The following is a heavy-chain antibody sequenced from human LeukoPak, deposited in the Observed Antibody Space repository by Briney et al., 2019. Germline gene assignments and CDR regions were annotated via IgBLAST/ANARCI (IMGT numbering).Heavy chain of an antibody. Sequence: PGRSLRLSCAASGFTFSSYGMHWVRQAPGKGLEWVAVIWYDGSNKYYADSVKGRFTISRDNSKNTLYLQMNSLRAEDTAVYYCARGSGYSSSWYHDAFDIWDQGTMVTVSS. CDR3: ARGSGYSSSWYHDAFDI. J-gene: IGHJ3*02. CDR2: IWYDGSNK. V-gene: IGHV3-33*01. D-gene: IGHD6-13*01. CDR1: GFTFSSYG.